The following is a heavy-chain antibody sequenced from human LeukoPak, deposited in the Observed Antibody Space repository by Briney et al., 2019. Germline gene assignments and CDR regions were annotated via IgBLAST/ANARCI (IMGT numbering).Heavy chain of an antibody. J-gene: IGHJ4*02. CDR3: ARMVPEYSSSWDGLFDY. V-gene: IGHV4-39*01. D-gene: IGHD6-13*01. CDR2: IYYSGST. CDR1: GGSISSSSYY. Sequence: SETLFLTCTVSGGSISSSSYYWGWIRQPPGKGLEWIGSIYYSGSTYYDPSLKSRVTISVDTSKNQFSLKLSSVTAADTAVYYCARMVPEYSSSWDGLFDYWGQGTLVTVSS.